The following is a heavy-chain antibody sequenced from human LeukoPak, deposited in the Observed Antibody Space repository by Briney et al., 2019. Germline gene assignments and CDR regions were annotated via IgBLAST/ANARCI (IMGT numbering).Heavy chain of an antibody. CDR3: ARARDGYTLEYYFDY. D-gene: IGHD5-24*01. CDR2: IIPIFGTA. V-gene: IGHV1-69*05. CDR1: GGTFSSYA. J-gene: IGHJ4*02. Sequence: ASVKVSCKASGGTFSSYAISWVRQAPGQGLEWMGGIIPIFGTANYAQKFQGRVTITTDESPSTAYMELSSLRSEDTAVYYCARARDGYTLEYYFDYWGQGTLVTVSS.